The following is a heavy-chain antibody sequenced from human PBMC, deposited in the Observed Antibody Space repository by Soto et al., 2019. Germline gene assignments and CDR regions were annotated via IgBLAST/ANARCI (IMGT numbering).Heavy chain of an antibody. CDR1: GFTFSNYG. D-gene: IGHD3-16*02. Sequence: GGSLSLSCAASGFTFSNYGMHWVRQAPGKGLEWVAVITYDGRNKYYADSLKGRFTISRDNSENTLSLQMNSLRAEDTAVYYCLRATKKKITFGGVIPPPPDYWGQGTLVTVSS. CDR2: ITYDGRNK. CDR3: LRATKKKITFGGVIPPPPDY. J-gene: IGHJ4*02. V-gene: IGHV3-30*03.